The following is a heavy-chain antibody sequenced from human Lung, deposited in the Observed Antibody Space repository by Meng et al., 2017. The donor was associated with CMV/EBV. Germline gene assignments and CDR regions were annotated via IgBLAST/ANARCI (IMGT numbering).Heavy chain of an antibody. CDR3: ARTTYDFWSGIYYYYYYGMDF. D-gene: IGHD3-3*01. J-gene: IGHJ6*02. CDR1: GGSFSGYY. V-gene: IGHV4-34*01. Sequence: GSLRLXCAVYGGSFSGYYWSWIRQPPGKGLEWIGEINHSGSTNYNPSLKSRVTISVDTSKNQFSLKLSSVTAADTAVYYCARTTYDFWSGIYYYYYYGMDFXRQGXTVTVSS. CDR2: INHSGST.